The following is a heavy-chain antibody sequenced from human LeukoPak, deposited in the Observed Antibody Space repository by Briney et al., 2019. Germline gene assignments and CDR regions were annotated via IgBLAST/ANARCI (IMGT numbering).Heavy chain of an antibody. J-gene: IGHJ3*02. CDR2: ISYDGSNK. Sequence: PGGSLRLSCAASGFTFSSYAMHWVRQAPGKGLEWVAVISYDGSNKYYADSVKGRFTISRDNSKNTLYLQMNSLRAEDTAVYYCARDQRNGYNYGAFDIWGQGTMVTVSS. CDR1: GFTFSSYA. CDR3: ARDQRNGYNYGAFDI. D-gene: IGHD5-24*01. V-gene: IGHV3-30-3*01.